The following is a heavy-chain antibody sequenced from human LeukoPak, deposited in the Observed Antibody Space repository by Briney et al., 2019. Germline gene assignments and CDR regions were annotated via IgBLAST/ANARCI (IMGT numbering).Heavy chain of an antibody. D-gene: IGHD1-1*01. V-gene: IGHV3-48*01. CDR1: GFTFSSYS. CDR2: ISISSSTI. J-gene: IGHJ4*02. Sequence: GGSLRLSCAASGFTFSSYSMNWVRQAPGKGLEWVSHISISSSTIYYADSVKGRFTISRDNSENTLYLQINSLRVEDTAVYYCAKDTPTTGYHLDSWGQGTLVTVSS. CDR3: AKDTPTTGYHLDS.